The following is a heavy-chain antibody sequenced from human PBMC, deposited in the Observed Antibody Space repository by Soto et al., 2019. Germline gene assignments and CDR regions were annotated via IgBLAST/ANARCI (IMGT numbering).Heavy chain of an antibody. CDR3: ASVYSNSISTLYYGMDV. Sequence: QVQLVQSGAEVKKPGSSVKVSCKASGGTFSSYAISWVRQAPGQGLEWMGGIIPIFGTTNYAQKFQGRVTITADESTSTAYMELSSLRSEDTAVYYCASVYSNSISTLYYGMDVWGQGTTVTVSS. V-gene: IGHV1-69*12. J-gene: IGHJ6*02. D-gene: IGHD6-6*01. CDR1: GGTFSSYA. CDR2: IIPIFGTT.